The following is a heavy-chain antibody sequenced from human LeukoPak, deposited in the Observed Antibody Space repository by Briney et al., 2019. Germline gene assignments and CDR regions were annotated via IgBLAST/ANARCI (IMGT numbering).Heavy chain of an antibody. CDR1: GGSISSSGYY. Sequence: SETLSLTCAVSGGSISSSGYYWGWIRQPPGKGLEWIGSIYFSGSTYFNPSRKSRVTISEDTSKNQFSLKLRSVTAADTAVYYCARHQYGMNVWGQGTTVTVSS. CDR2: IYFSGST. V-gene: IGHV4-39*01. CDR3: ARHQYGMNV. J-gene: IGHJ6*02.